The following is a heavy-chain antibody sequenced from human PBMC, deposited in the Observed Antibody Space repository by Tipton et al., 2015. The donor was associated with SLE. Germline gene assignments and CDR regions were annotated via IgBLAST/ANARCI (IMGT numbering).Heavy chain of an antibody. V-gene: IGHV3-21*03. CDR1: GFTFSSYS. J-gene: IGHJ2*01. CDR3: ARGGRWLQRDWYFDL. D-gene: IGHD5-24*01. Sequence: SLRLSCAASGFTFSSYSMNRVRQAPGKGLEWVSSISSSSSYIYYADSVKGRFTISRDNAKNSLYLQMNSLRAEDTAVYYCARGGRWLQRDWYFDLWGRGTLVTVSS. CDR2: ISSSSSYI.